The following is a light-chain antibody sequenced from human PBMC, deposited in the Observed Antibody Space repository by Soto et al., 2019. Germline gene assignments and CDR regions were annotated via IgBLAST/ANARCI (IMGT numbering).Light chain of an antibody. J-gene: IGKJ4*01. CDR2: DAS. Sequence: DIQLTQSQSSLSASVGERVTLTCRASQSISSYLNWYQHKPGKAPKLLIYDASNLETRVPSRFSGSGSGTDFTFTISSLQPEDFATYYCQQYDNLPLTFGGGTKVDIK. V-gene: IGKV1-33*01. CDR3: QQYDNLPLT. CDR1: QSISSY.